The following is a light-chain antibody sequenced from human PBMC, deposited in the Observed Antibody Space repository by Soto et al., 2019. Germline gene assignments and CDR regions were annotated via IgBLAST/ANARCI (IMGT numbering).Light chain of an antibody. CDR3: MQALQTPLT. V-gene: IGKV2-28*01. CDR2: LGS. J-gene: IGKJ4*01. Sequence: DIVMTQSPLSLPVTPGEPASISCRSSQSLLHSNGYNYWDWYLQKPGQSPKLLIYLGSNRSSGVPDRFSGSGSGTDFTLKISRVEAEDVGVYYCMQALQTPLTFGGGTKVEIK. CDR1: QSLLHSNGYNY.